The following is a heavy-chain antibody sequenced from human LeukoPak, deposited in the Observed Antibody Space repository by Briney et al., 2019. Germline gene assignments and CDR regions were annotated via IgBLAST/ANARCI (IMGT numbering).Heavy chain of an antibody. Sequence: PGGSLRLSCAASGFTFSSYGMHWVRQAPGKGLEWVAFIRYDGSNKYYADSVKGRFTISRDNSKNTLYLQMNSLRAEDTAVYYCASIVVVVAAADYWGQETLVTVSS. D-gene: IGHD2-15*01. CDR3: ASIVVVVAAADY. V-gene: IGHV3-30*02. CDR2: IRYDGSNK. J-gene: IGHJ4*02. CDR1: GFTFSSYG.